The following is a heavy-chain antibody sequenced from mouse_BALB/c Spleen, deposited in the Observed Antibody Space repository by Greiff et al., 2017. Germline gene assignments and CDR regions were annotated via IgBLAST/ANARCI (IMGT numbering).Heavy chain of an antibody. V-gene: IGHV5-6-5*01. J-gene: IGHJ3*01. CDR1: GFTFSSYA. Sequence: EVKLVESGGGLVKPGGSLKLSCAASGFTFSSYAMSWVRQTPEKRLEWVASISSGGSTYYPDSVKGRFTISRDNARNILYLQMSSLRSEDTAMYYCAREDGNYEAWFAYWGQGTLVTVSA. D-gene: IGHD2-1*01. CDR2: ISSGGST. CDR3: AREDGNYEAWFAY.